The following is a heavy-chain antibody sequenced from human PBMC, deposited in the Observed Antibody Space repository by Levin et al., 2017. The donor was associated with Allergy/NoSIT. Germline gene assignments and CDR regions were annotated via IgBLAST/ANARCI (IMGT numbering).Heavy chain of an antibody. CDR2: IIPIFGKA. D-gene: IGHD5-12*01. J-gene: IGHJ4*02. CDR3: AGSPEGGYPPGY. Sequence: SVKVSCKASGGTFSSYAISWVRQAPGQGLEWMGGIIPIFGKANYAQKFQGRVTITADESTSTAYMELSSLRSEDTAVYYCAGSPEGGYPPGYWGQGTLVTVSS. CDR1: GGTFSSYA. V-gene: IGHV1-69*13.